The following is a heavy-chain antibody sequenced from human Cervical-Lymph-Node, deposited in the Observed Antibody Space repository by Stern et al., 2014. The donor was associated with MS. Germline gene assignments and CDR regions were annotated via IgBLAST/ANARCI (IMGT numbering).Heavy chain of an antibody. CDR3: ARHVQGFDY. CDR1: GYSVTINY. Sequence: VQLVQSGAEVKKPGESLKISCKLSGYSVTINYIAWVRQMPGKGLDWIGVIYPYDSDSTYSPSFQGQVTISADKSITTAYLQWSSLRASDTAMYYCARHVQGFDYWGQGTLVTVSS. J-gene: IGHJ4*02. CDR2: IYPYDSDS. V-gene: IGHV5-51*01.